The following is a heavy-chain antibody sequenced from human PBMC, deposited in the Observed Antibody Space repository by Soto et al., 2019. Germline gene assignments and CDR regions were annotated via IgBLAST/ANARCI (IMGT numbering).Heavy chain of an antibody. Sequence: ASVKVSCKTSGYSFTKYGLHWVRQAPGQRLEWMGWINPGNGDTKYSQKFQGRVTITRDTYATTAYMELSSQRYEDSAVFYWARTDCSSTSCYNYYYYGMDVWGQGTTVTVSS. CDR1: GYSFTKYG. CDR2: INPGNGDT. J-gene: IGHJ6*02. V-gene: IGHV1-3*01. D-gene: IGHD2-2*01. CDR3: ARTDCSSTSCYNYYYYGMDV.